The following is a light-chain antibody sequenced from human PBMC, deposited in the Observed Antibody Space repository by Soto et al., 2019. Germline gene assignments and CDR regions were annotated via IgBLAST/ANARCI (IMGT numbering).Light chain of an antibody. V-gene: IGLV2-14*01. CDR3: TSYTRTRNLL. Sequence: QSALTQPASVSGSPGQSITISCTGTSSDVGAYNYVSWYPHHPGRAPKLIIFEVSHRPSGVSDRFSGSKSGNTASLTISGLQTEDEADYYCTSYTRTRNLLFGGGTPLTVL. CDR2: EVS. J-gene: IGLJ2*01. CDR1: SSDVGAYNY.